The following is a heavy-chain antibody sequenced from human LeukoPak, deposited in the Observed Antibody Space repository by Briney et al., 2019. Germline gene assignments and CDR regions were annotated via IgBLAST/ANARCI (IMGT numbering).Heavy chain of an antibody. CDR3: AREMITFGGVIVNAFDI. J-gene: IGHJ3*02. CDR2: IIPIFGTA. CDR1: GGTFSSYA. V-gene: IGHV1-69*13. D-gene: IGHD3-16*02. Sequence: ASVKVSCKASGGTFSSYAISWVRQAPGQGLEWMGGIIPIFGTANYAQKFQGRVTITADESTSTAYMELSSLRSEDTAVYYCAREMITFGGVIVNAFDIWGQGTVVTVSS.